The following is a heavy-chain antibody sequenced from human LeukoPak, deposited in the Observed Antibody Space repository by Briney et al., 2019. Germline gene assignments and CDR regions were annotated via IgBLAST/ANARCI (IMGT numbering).Heavy chain of an antibody. CDR3: ARGGSSSNWFDP. V-gene: IGHV1-18*01. CDR1: GYTFTSYG. Sequence: ASVKVSCKASGYTFTSYGISWVRQAPGQGLEWMGWISAYNGNTNYAQKFQGRVTITADESTSTAYMELSSLRSEDTAVYYCARGGSSSNWFDPWGQGTLVTVSS. J-gene: IGHJ5*02. D-gene: IGHD6-13*01. CDR2: ISAYNGNT.